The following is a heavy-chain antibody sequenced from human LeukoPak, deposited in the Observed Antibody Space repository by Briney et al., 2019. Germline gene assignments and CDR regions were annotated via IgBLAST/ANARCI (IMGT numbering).Heavy chain of an antibody. Sequence: GGSLRLSCRDSFEWMSWVRQAPGKGLEWVANIKQDGSEKNYVDSVKGRFTISRDNAKNSLYLQMNSLRAEDTAVYYCASGLELDYWGQGTLVTVSS. CDR3: ASGLELDY. J-gene: IGHJ4*02. V-gene: IGHV3-7*03. CDR1: FEW. CDR2: IKQDGSEK.